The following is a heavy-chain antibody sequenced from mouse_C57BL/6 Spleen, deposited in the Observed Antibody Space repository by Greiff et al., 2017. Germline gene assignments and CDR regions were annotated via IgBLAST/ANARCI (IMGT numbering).Heavy chain of an antibody. J-gene: IGHJ1*03. CDR3: ARSGVYDGYFYWYFDV. D-gene: IGHD2-3*01. V-gene: IGHV1-55*01. Sequence: QVQLKQPGAELVKPGASVKMSCKASGYTFTSYWITWVKQRPGQGLEWIGDIYPGSGSTNYTEKFKSKATLTVDTSSSTAYMQLSSLTSEDSAVYYCARSGVYDGYFYWYFDVWGTGTTVTVSS. CDR1: GYTFTSYW. CDR2: IYPGSGST.